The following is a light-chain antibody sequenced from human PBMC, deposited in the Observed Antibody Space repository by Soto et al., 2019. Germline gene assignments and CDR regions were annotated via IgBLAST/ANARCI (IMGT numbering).Light chain of an antibody. J-gene: IGKJ1*01. CDR2: DVS. Sequence: DIQMTQSLSTLSASVGDRVTITCRASQSISGWLAWYQQKPGKAPKLLIYDVSSLESGVPPRFSGSGSGTEFTLAISSLQPDDFATYYCQQYNSYPWTFGQGTKVDIK. CDR1: QSISGW. CDR3: QQYNSYPWT. V-gene: IGKV1-5*01.